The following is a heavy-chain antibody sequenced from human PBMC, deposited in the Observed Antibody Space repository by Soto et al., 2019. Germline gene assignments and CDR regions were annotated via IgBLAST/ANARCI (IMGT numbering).Heavy chain of an antibody. J-gene: IGHJ5*01. CDR1: GGSISSGRYY. V-gene: IGHV4-31*03. CDR2: IYYSGST. CDR3: TRWETGMGTGRFAS. D-gene: IGHD5-18*01. Sequence: TLSLTCTVSGGSISSGRYYWCWIRQHPGKGLEWIGYIYYSGSTYYNPSLKSRVTISLDTSKNHFSLKLSSVTAADTAVYYCTRWETGMGTGRFASWAQGSLVTVSS.